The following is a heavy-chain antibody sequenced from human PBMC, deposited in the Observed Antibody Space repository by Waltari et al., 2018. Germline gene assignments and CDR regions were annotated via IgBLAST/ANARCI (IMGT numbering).Heavy chain of an antibody. CDR2: IYQSGST. J-gene: IGHJ6*02. CDR3: ARYGVDYYYGMDV. V-gene: IGHV4-38-2*01. Sequence: QVQLQESGPGLVKPSETLSLTCAVSGYSISSGYYWGWIRQPPGKGLEWIGSIYQSGSTYYNPSLKSRVTIAVDTSKNQFSLKLSSVTAADTAVYYCARYGVDYYYGMDVWGQGTTVTVSS. CDR1: GYSISSGYY. D-gene: IGHD2-15*01.